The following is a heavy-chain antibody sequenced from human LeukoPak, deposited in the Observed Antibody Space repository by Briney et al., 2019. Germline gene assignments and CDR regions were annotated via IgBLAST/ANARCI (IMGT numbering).Heavy chain of an antibody. J-gene: IGHJ4*02. CDR3: ARDFGEMPNY. Sequence: ASVKVSCKASGYTFTRYYMHWVRQAPGQGLEWMGIIDPSGGSTSYAQDFQGGVTMTRDATTSTVYLELSSLRSEDTAVYYCARDFGEMPNYWGQGTLVTVSS. D-gene: IGHD5-24*01. V-gene: IGHV1-46*01. CDR2: IDPSGGST. CDR1: GYTFTRYY.